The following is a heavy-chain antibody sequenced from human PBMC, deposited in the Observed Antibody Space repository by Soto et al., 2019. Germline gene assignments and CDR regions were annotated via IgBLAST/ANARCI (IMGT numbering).Heavy chain of an antibody. CDR1: GFTFSTYG. Sequence: QVQLVESGGGVVQPGRSLRLSCAASGFTFSTYGMHWVRQAPGEGLEWVAVIWSDGSNENYADSVKGRFTISRDNSKSTLYLQMNSLSAEDTAVYYCATDRGGSPFDYWGQGTLVTVSS. V-gene: IGHV3-33*01. CDR3: ATDRGGSPFDY. CDR2: IWSDGSNE. D-gene: IGHD1-26*01. J-gene: IGHJ4*02.